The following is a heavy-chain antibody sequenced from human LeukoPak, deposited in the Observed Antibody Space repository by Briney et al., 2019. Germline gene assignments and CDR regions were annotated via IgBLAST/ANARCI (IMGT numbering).Heavy chain of an antibody. CDR3: AREGDTAMVQFDY. V-gene: IGHV4-34*01. D-gene: IGHD5-18*01. CDR1: GGSFSGFY. CDR2: INHSGST. J-gene: IGHJ4*02. Sequence: SETLSLTCAVYGGSFSGFYWSWIRQPPGKGLEWIGEINHSGSTNYNPSLKSRVTISVDTSKNQFSPKLSFVTAADTAVYYCAREGDTAMVQFDYWGQGTLVTVSS.